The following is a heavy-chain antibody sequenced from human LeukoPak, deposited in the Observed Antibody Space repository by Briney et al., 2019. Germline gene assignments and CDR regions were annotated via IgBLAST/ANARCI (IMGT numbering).Heavy chain of an antibody. Sequence: GGSLRLSCAASGFTFSSYGMHWVRQAPGKGLEWVAVISYDGGNKYYADSVKGRFTISRDNSKNTLYLQMNSLRAEDTAVYYCAKDFYGDYTSPFDYWGQGTLVTVSS. CDR2: ISYDGGNK. CDR3: AKDFYGDYTSPFDY. CDR1: GFTFSSYG. J-gene: IGHJ4*02. V-gene: IGHV3-30*18. D-gene: IGHD4-17*01.